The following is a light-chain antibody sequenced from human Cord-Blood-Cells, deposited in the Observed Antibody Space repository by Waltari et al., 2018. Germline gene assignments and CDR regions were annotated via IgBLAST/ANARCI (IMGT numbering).Light chain of an antibody. Sequence: SYELQQPPSVSVSPGQTARITCSGDALPKHYAYWYQQKPGQAPVLVIYKDSERPSGIPERFSGSSSGTTVTLTISGVQAEDEADYYGQSADSSGTYVFGTGTKVTVL. CDR3: QSADSSGTYV. J-gene: IGLJ1*01. V-gene: IGLV3-25*02. CDR1: ALPKHY. CDR2: KDS.